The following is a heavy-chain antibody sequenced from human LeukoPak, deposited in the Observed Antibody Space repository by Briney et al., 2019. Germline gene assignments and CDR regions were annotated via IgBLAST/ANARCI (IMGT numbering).Heavy chain of an antibody. CDR3: ARPAVSDAITEVDWFDP. V-gene: IGHV1-46*01. J-gene: IGHJ5*02. CDR2: INPSGGST. D-gene: IGHD2-2*02. Sequence: GASVKVSCKASGYTFTSYYMHWVRQAPGQGLEWMGIINPSGGSTSYAQKFQGRVTMTRDTSTSTVYMELSSLRSEDTAVYYCARPAVSDAITEVDWFDPWGQGTLVTVSS. CDR1: GYTFTSYY.